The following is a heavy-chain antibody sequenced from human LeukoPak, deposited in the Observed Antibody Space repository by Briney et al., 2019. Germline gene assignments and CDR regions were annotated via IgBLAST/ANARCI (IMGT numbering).Heavy chain of an antibody. J-gene: IGHJ4*02. D-gene: IGHD3-9*01. CDR2: IYYSGST. CDR3: ARESEFDATGYLY. V-gene: IGHV4-39*02. Sequence: PSETLSLTCTVSGGSISNSDYFWAWIRQPPGKGLEWIGSIYYSGSTYYNPSLKSRVTMSVDTSKNHFSVKLSSVTAADTAVYYCARESEFDATGYLYWGQGILVTVSS. CDR1: GGSISNSDYF.